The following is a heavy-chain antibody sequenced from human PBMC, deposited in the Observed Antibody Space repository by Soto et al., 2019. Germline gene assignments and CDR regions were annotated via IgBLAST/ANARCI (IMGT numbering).Heavy chain of an antibody. CDR1: GFTFSSYG. J-gene: IGHJ4*02. CDR3: ARDKRDLRVLEWSYYFDY. D-gene: IGHD3-3*01. CDR2: IWYDGSNK. Sequence: PGGSLRLSCAASGFTFSSYGMHWVRQAPGKGLEWVAVIWYDGSNKYYADSVKGRFTISRDNSKNTLYLQMNSLRAEDTAVYYCARDKRDLRVLEWSYYFDYWGQGTLVTVS. V-gene: IGHV3-33*01.